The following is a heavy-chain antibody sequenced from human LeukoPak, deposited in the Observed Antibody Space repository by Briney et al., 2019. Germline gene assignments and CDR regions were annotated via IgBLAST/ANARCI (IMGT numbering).Heavy chain of an antibody. CDR1: GFTFSSYG. J-gene: IGHJ4*02. Sequence: SXRLSCAASGFTFSSYGMHWVRQAPGKGLEWVAVISYDGSNKYYADSVKGRFTISRDSSKNTLHLQMNSLRAEDTAVYYCARATKAFDYWGQGTLVTVSS. V-gene: IGHV3-30*03. CDR2: ISYDGSNK. CDR3: ARATKAFDY. D-gene: IGHD5-12*01.